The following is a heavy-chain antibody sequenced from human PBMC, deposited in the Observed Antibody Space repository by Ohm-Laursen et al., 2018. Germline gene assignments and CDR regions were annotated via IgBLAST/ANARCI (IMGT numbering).Heavy chain of an antibody. V-gene: IGHV3-23*01. D-gene: IGHD1-26*01. CDR1: GFTFSSYA. CDR3: AKAPLYSGSIYYFDY. Sequence: GSLRLSCTASGFTFSSYAMSWVRQAPGKGLEWVSAISGSGGSTYYADPVKGRFTISRDNSKNTLYLQMNSLRAEDTAVYYCAKAPLYSGSIYYFDYWGQGTLVTVSS. CDR2: ISGSGGST. J-gene: IGHJ4*02.